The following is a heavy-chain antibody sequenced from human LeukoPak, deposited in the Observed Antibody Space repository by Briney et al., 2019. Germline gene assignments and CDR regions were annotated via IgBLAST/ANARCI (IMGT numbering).Heavy chain of an antibody. CDR1: AFSLNAYN. J-gene: IGHJ4*02. CDR3: VRDRGTYRPIDY. CDR2: ISYTGTYI. V-gene: IGHV3-21*04. D-gene: IGHD1-26*01. Sequence: GGSLRLSCAASAFSLNAYNMNWVRQAPGKGLEWDSSISYTGTYIYYADSVKGRFTISRDNAQNSLYLQMNSLRAEDAAIYYCVRDRGTYRPIDYWGQGTLVTVSS.